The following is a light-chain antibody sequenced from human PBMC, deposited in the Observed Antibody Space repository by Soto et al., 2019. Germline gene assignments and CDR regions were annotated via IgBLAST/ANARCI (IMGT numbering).Light chain of an antibody. CDR2: AAS. V-gene: IGKV3-11*01. Sequence: EIVMTQSPATLSVSPGARATLSCRASESVTSSLAWYQQKPGQPPRLLIYAASTRATDVPARFSGGGSGTDFTLPITSLEPEDFAVYYGQQRSDWPRITFGQGTRLEIK. J-gene: IGKJ5*01. CDR1: ESVTSS. CDR3: QQRSDWPRIT.